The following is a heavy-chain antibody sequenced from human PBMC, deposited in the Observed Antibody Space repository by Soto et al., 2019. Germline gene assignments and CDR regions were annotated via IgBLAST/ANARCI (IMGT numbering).Heavy chain of an antibody. Sequence: QLQLQESGSGLVKPSQTLSLTCAVSGGSISSGGYSCTWIRQPPGKGLEWIGYIYHSGSTYYNPSLKSRVTISVDRSKNQFSLKLRSVTPADTAVYYCARAMNTVTTFDYWGQGTLVTVSS. CDR1: GGSISSGGYS. V-gene: IGHV4-30-2*01. J-gene: IGHJ4*02. CDR3: ARAMNTVTTFDY. D-gene: IGHD4-17*01. CDR2: IYHSGST.